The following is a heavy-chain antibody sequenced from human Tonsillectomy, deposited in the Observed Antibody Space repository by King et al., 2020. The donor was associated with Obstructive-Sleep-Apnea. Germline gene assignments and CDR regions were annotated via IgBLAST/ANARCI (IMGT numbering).Heavy chain of an antibody. D-gene: IGHD3-22*01. CDR2: IYYSGST. J-gene: IGHJ4*02. CDR3: ARGYYDSSGYYPTRIDY. Sequence: QLQESGPGLVKPSQTLSLTCTVSGGSISSGGYYWSWIRQHPGKGLEWFGYIYYSGSTYYNPSLKSRVTISVDTSNNQFSLKLSSVTAADTAVYYCARGYYDSSGYYPTRIDYWGQGTLVTVSS. V-gene: IGHV4-31*03. CDR1: GGSISSGGYY.